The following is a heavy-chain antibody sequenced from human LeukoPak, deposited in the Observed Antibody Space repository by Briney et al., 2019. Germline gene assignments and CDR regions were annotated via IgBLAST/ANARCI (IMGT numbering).Heavy chain of an antibody. Sequence: ATVQISCKASGYPFTDHYIHWVHQAPGKGLEWMGQIDPEDGETIYAEKFQGRVTISADTSTDTGYMELSGLRPEDTAMFYCAILRSGWYFDNWGQGTLVTVSS. D-gene: IGHD6-19*01. CDR1: GYPFTDHY. CDR2: IDPEDGET. J-gene: IGHJ4*02. V-gene: IGHV1-69-2*01. CDR3: AILRSGWYFDN.